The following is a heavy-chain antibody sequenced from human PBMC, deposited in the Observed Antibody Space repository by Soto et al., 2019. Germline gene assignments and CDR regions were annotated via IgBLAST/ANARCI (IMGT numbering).Heavy chain of an antibody. CDR2: LSDRGDSI. V-gene: IGHV3-23*01. J-gene: IGHJ4*02. CDR1: GFTYSSHA. CDR3: AKVSSSWYAGFFDL. Sequence: EVQLLESGGGLVQPGRSLRLSCTASGFTYSSHAMTWVRRAPGKGLEWVSGLSDRGDSIYYADSVKGRFTIYRDKSMNTLYLQMNTLRVEDTAVYYCAKVSSSWYAGFFDLWGQGTLVTVSS. D-gene: IGHD6-13*01.